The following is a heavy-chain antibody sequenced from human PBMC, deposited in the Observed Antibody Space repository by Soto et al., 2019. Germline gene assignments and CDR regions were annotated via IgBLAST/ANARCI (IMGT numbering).Heavy chain of an antibody. J-gene: IGHJ6*03. CDR3: ARGDYDFWSGHGYYMDV. Sequence: SETLSLTCTVSGGSISSYYWSWIRQPPGKGLEWIGYIYYSGSTNYNPSLKSRVTISVDTSKNQFSLKLSSVTAADTAVYYWARGDYDFWSGHGYYMDVWGKGTTVTVSS. V-gene: IGHV4-59*01. D-gene: IGHD3-3*01. CDR2: IYYSGST. CDR1: GGSISSYY.